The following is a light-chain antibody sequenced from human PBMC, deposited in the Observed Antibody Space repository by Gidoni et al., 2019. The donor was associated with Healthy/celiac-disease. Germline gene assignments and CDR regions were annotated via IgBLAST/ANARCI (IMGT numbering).Light chain of an antibody. CDR1: QSVSSN. Sequence: EIVMTQSPATLSVSPGERATLSCRASQSVSSNLAWYQQKPGQAPRRLIYGASTRATGIPARFSGSGSGTEFTLTISSLQSEDFAVYYCQQYNNWPLTFXGXTKVXIK. CDR2: GAS. V-gene: IGKV3-15*01. J-gene: IGKJ4*01. CDR3: QQYNNWPLT.